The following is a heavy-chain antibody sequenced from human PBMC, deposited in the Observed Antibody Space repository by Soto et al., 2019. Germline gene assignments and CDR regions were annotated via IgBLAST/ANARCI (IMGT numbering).Heavy chain of an antibody. CDR1: GFSLSTSGVG. Sequence: QITLKESGPTLVKPTQTLTLTCTFSGFSLSTSGVGVGWIRQPPGNALEWLALIYWNDDKRYSPSLKSRLTITKDTSKNQVVLTMTNMDPVDTATYYCAHRSYYDFWSGYLSGAFDIWGQGTMVTVSS. CDR3: AHRSYYDFWSGYLSGAFDI. V-gene: IGHV2-5*01. D-gene: IGHD3-3*01. J-gene: IGHJ3*02. CDR2: IYWNDDK.